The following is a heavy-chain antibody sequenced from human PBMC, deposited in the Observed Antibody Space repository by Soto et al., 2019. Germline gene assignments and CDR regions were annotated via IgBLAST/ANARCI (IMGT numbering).Heavy chain of an antibody. CDR1: GFTFSSYA. Sequence: GGSLRLSCAASGFTFSSYAMSWVRQAPGKGLEWVSAISGSGGSTYYADSVKGRFTISRDNSKNTLYLQMNSLRAEDTAVYYCAKALRGVDIVATIVGVAGDWGQGTLVTVSS. J-gene: IGHJ4*02. CDR2: ISGSGGST. V-gene: IGHV3-23*01. CDR3: AKALRGVDIVATIVGVAGD. D-gene: IGHD5-12*01.